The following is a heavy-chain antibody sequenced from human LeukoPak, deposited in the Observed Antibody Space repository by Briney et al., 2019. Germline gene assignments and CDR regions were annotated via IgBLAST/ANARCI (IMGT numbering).Heavy chain of an antibody. CDR3: AKRGGYFDY. Sequence: QPGGSLRLSCVASGFSFSSHDMSWVRQAPGKGLEWVSAISGSGGGTYYADSVKGRFTISRDNSKNTLYLQMNSLRAEDTAVYYCAKRGGYFDYWGQGTLVTVSS. CDR2: ISGSGGGT. D-gene: IGHD3-16*01. V-gene: IGHV3-23*01. J-gene: IGHJ4*02. CDR1: GFSFSSHD.